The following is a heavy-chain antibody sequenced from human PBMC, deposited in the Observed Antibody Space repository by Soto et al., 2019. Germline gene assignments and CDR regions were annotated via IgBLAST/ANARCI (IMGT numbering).Heavy chain of an antibody. V-gene: IGHV1-69*12. CDR3: ARERPETAMGGESMDV. Sequence: QVQLVQSGAEVKKPGSSVKVSCKASGGTFSSYAISWVRQAPGQGLEWMGGIIPIFGTANYAQKFQGRGTMTADETTSPAYMALSSLSSEDTAVYYCARERPETAMGGESMDVWAQGTTVTVSS. CDR1: GGTFSSYA. D-gene: IGHD5-18*01. J-gene: IGHJ6*02. CDR2: IIPIFGTA.